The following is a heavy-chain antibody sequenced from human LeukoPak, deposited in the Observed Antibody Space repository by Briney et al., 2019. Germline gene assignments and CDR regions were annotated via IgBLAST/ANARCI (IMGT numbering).Heavy chain of an antibody. J-gene: IGHJ4*02. CDR3: ARGLSGSYYFDY. CDR1: GFTFSSYA. D-gene: IGHD1-26*01. V-gene: IGHV3-30*01. Sequence: GGSLRLSCAASGFTFSSYAMHWVRQAPGKGLEWVAVISYDGSNKYYADSVKGRFTISRDNSKNTLYLQMNSLRAEDTAVYYCARGLSGSYYFDYWGQGTVVSVSS. CDR2: ISYDGSNK.